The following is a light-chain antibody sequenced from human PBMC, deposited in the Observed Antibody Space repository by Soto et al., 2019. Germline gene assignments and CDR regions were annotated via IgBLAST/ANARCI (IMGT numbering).Light chain of an antibody. CDR1: QSISSY. Sequence: DSQMTLTPSSLSVSVCERETITFRASQSISSYLNWYQQKPGQAPKLLIYAASSLPSGVPSRFSGSGSGTDFTLTISSLQPEDFATYYCQQSFSSPVTFGQGTKVDIK. CDR3: QQSFSSPVT. J-gene: IGKJ1*01. V-gene: IGKV1-39*01. CDR2: AAS.